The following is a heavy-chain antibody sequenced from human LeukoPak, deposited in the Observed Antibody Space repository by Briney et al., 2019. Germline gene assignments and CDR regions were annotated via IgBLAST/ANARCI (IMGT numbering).Heavy chain of an antibody. Sequence: ASVKVSCKASGYTFTSYGISWVRQAPGQGLEWMGWISPYNGNTTYAPTLQGRVTMTTDTATSTAYMELTSLTSDDTAVYYCARDRQCGYWGQGTLVTVSS. D-gene: IGHD2-21*01. J-gene: IGHJ4*02. CDR1: GYTFTSYG. V-gene: IGHV1-18*01. CDR3: ARDRQCGY. CDR2: ISPYNGNT.